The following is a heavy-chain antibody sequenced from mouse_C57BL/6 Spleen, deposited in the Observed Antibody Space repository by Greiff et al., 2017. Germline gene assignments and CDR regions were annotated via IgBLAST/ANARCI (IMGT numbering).Heavy chain of an antibody. CDR1: GYTFTSYW. V-gene: IGHV1-69*01. J-gene: IGHJ4*01. CDR3: ARYSNYAMDY. CDR2: IDPSDSYT. Sequence: VQLQQPGAELVMPGASVKLSCKASGYTFTSYWMHWVKQRPGQGLEWIGEIDPSDSYTNYNQKFKGKSTLTVDKSSSTAYMQLSSLTSEDSAVYYCARYSNYAMDYWGQGTSVTVSS.